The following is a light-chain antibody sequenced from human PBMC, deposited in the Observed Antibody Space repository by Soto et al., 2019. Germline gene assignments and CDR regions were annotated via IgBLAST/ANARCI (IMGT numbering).Light chain of an antibody. V-gene: IGKV3-20*01. J-gene: IGKJ1*01. CDR2: GAS. CDR1: QSISRNS. CDR3: QQYGSSPKT. Sequence: EIVLTQSPGTVSLSPGERATLSCRASQSISRNSLAWYQQKPGQAPRLLIYGASSRATGIPDRFSGSGSGTHFTLTISRLEPEDFAVYYCQQYGSSPKTFGQGTKVEIK.